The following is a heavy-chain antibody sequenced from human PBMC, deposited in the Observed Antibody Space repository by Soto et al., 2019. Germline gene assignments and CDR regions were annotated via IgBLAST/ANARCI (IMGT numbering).Heavy chain of an antibody. CDR2: ISYDGSNK. CDR3: AKDSAAGTLVDYYYYGMDV. D-gene: IGHD6-13*01. V-gene: IGHV3-30*18. J-gene: IGHJ6*02. CDR1: GFTFSSYG. Sequence: GGSLRLSCAASGFTFSSYGMHWVRQAPGNGLEWVAVISYDGSNKYYADPVKGRFTISRDNSKNTLYLQMNSLRAEDTAVYYCAKDSAAGTLVDYYYYGMDVWGQGTTVTVS.